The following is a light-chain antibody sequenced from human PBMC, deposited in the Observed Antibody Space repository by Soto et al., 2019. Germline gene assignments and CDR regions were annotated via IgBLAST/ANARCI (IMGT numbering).Light chain of an antibody. CDR1: SSDVGGYNY. V-gene: IGLV2-14*01. J-gene: IGLJ1*01. CDR2: DVS. Sequence: QSALTQPASVSGSPGQSITISCTGTSSDVGGYNYVSWYQQHPGKAPTLMIYDVSNRPSGVSNRVSGSKSGNTASLTISGLQAEYEADYYCSSYTSSSLYVFGTGTKLTVL. CDR3: SSYTSSSLYV.